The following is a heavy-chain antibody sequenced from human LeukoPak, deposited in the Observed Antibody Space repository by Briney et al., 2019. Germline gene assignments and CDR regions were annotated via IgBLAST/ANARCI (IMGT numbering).Heavy chain of an antibody. Sequence: GSLRLSCAASGFIFSSFDINWVRQAPGKGLEWVSTISSNGGSTYYADSVKGRFTISRDNSKSTLYLQMNSLRDEDTAVYYCAKELRTYDSSGYFDYWGQGTLVTVSS. V-gene: IGHV3-23*01. CDR3: AKELRTYDSSGYFDY. J-gene: IGHJ4*02. D-gene: IGHD3-22*01. CDR2: ISSNGGST. CDR1: GFIFSSFD.